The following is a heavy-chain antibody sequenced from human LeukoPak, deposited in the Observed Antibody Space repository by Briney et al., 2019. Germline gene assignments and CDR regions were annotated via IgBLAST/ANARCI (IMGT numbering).Heavy chain of an antibody. V-gene: IGHV1-46*01. D-gene: IGHD1-7*01. CDR3: ARVELAEAFDI. J-gene: IGHJ3*02. CDR1: GYTFTSYY. Sequence: ASVKVSCKASGYTFTSYYMHWVRQAPGQGLEWMGIINPSGGSTSYAQRFQGRVTMTRDTSTSTVYMELSSLRSEDTAVYYCARVELAEAFDIWGQGTMVTVSS. CDR2: INPSGGST.